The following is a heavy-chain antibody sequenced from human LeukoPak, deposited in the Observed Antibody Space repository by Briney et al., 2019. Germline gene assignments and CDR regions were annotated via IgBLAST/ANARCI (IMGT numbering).Heavy chain of an antibody. D-gene: IGHD6-19*01. Sequence: GGSMRLSCAASGFTFSDYYMSWIRQAPGKGLEWVSYISSSGSTIYYADSVKGRFTISRDNAKNSLYLQMNSLRAEDTAVYYCARRVAVAGKGAYFDYWGQGTLVTVSS. J-gene: IGHJ4*02. V-gene: IGHV3-11*01. CDR3: ARRVAVAGKGAYFDY. CDR1: GFTFSDYY. CDR2: ISSSGSTI.